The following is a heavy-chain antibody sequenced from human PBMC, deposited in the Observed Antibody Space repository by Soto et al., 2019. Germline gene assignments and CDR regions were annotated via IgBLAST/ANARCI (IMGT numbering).Heavy chain of an antibody. V-gene: IGHV1-69*01. CDR3: ARVGLAYCGGDCYAGAFDI. CDR2: IIPIFGTA. Sequence: QVQLVQSGAEVKKPGSSVKVSCKASGGTFSSYAISWVRQAPGQGLEWMGGIIPIFGTANYAQKFQGRVTITADESTSTAYRELSSLRSEDTAVYYCARVGLAYCGGDCYAGAFDIWGQGTMVTVSS. D-gene: IGHD2-21*02. J-gene: IGHJ3*02. CDR1: GGTFSSYA.